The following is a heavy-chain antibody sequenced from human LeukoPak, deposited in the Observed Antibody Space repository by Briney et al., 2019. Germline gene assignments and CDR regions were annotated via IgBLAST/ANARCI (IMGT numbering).Heavy chain of an antibody. Sequence: GGSLRLSCAASGFTVSSNYMSRVRQAPGKGLEWVSVIYSGGSTYYADSVKGRFTISRDNAKNSLYLQMTSLRAEDTAVYYCARVADGYGGYPYDYWGQGTLVTVSS. V-gene: IGHV3-53*01. D-gene: IGHD4-17*01. CDR1: GFTVSSNY. CDR2: IYSGGST. J-gene: IGHJ4*02. CDR3: ARVADGYGGYPYDY.